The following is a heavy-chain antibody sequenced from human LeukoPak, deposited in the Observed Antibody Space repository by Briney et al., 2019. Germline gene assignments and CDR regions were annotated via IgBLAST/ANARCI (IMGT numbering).Heavy chain of an antibody. CDR2: IYTSGST. CDR3: ARIDPAAILRRYYYYYMDV. D-gene: IGHD2-2*02. J-gene: IGHJ6*03. Sequence: SETLSLTCTVSGGSISSYYWSWIRQPAGKGLEWIGRIYTSGSTNYNPSLKSRVTMSVDTSKNQFSLKLSPVTAADTAVYYCARIDPAAILRRYYYYYMDVWGKGTTVTVSS. CDR1: GGSISSYY. V-gene: IGHV4-4*07.